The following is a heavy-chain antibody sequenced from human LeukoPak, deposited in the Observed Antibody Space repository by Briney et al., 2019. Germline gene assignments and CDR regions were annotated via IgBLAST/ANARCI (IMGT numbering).Heavy chain of an antibody. D-gene: IGHD3-10*02. V-gene: IGHV3-7*01. Sequence: GGSLRLSRAASGFTFSSYWMSWVRQAPGKGLEWVANIKEDGSEKYYVDSVKGRFTISRDNAKNSLYLQMNNLRAEDTAVYYCARDLYYYVFWGQGNLVTVSS. CDR2: IKEDGSEK. J-gene: IGHJ4*02. CDR1: GFTFSSYW. CDR3: ARDLYYYVF.